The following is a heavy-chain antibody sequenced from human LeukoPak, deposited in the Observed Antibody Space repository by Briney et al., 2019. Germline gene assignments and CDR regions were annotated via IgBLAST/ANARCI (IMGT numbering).Heavy chain of an antibody. CDR3: ARHHMVRGVIITSRFDY. J-gene: IGHJ4*02. CDR1: GGSISSGGYY. CDR2: IYYSGST. D-gene: IGHD3-10*01. V-gene: IGHV4-31*03. Sequence: SETLSLTCTVSGGSISSGGYYWSWIRQHPGKGLEWIEYIYYSGSTYYNPSLKSRVTISVDTSKNQFSLKLSSVTAADTAVYYCARHHMVRGVIITSRFDYWGQGTLVTVSS.